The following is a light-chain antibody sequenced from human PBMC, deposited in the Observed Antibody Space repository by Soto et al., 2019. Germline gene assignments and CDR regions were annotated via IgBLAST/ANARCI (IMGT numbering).Light chain of an antibody. V-gene: IGLV2-14*01. CDR3: SSYTSSSTLEAV. CDR2: DVS. CDR1: SSDVGGYNY. J-gene: IGLJ2*01. Sequence: QSALTQPASVSGSPGQSITISCTGTSSDVGGYNYVSWYQQHPGKAPKLMIYDVSNRPSGVSNRFSGCKSGNTASLTISGLQAEDEADYYCSSYTSSSTLEAVFGGGTKVTVL.